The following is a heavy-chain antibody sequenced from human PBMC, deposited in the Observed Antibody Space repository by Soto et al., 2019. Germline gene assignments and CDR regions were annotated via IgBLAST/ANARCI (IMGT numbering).Heavy chain of an antibody. CDR2: ISWHGVSL. V-gene: IGHV3-9*01. CDR3: AKDRMGAPRWDAFEI. Sequence: EVQLVESGGGVVQPGGSLRLSCVGSGLRFDDYAMHWVRQVPGKGLEWVAGISWHGVSLNYADSAKGRFTMSRDNAKNSLYLQMDSLKPEDTALYFCAKDRMGAPRWDAFEIWGQGTMVTVTS. J-gene: IGHJ3*02. CDR1: GLRFDDYA. D-gene: IGHD1-26*01.